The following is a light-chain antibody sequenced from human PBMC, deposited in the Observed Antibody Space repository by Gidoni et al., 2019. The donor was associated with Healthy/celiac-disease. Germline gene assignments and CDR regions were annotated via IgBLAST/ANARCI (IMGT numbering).Light chain of an antibody. Sequence: IVLTQSPGTLSLSPGGRATLSCRASQSVSSSYLAWYQQKPGQAPRLLIYGASSRATGIPDRFSGSGSGTDFTLTISRLEPEDFAVYYCQQYGSSPLLTFGGXTKVEIK. CDR3: QQYGSSPLLT. V-gene: IGKV3-20*01. CDR1: QSVSSSY. J-gene: IGKJ4*01. CDR2: GAS.